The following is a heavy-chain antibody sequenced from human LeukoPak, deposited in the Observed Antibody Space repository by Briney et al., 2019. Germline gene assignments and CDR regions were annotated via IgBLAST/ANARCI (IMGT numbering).Heavy chain of an antibody. CDR3: ARQTIAAAGKGDFDY. CDR2: INHSGST. D-gene: IGHD6-13*01. V-gene: IGHV4-34*01. CDR1: GGSFSGYY. Sequence: SETLSLTCAVYGGSFSGYYWSWIRQPPGEGLEWIGEINHSGSTNYNPSLKSRVTISVDTSKNQFSLKLSSVTAADTAVYYCARQTIAAAGKGDFDYWGQGTLVTVSS. J-gene: IGHJ4*02.